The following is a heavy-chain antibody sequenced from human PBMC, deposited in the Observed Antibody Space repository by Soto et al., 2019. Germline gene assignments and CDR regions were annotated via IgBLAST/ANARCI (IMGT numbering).Heavy chain of an antibody. V-gene: IGHV3-30-3*01. Sequence: QVQLVESGGGVVQPGRSLRLSCAASGFTFSSYAMHWVRQAPGKGLEWVAVISYDGSNKYYADSVKGRFTISRDNSKNTLYLQMNSLRAEDTAVYYCAREPLPYYYYYGMDVWGQGTTVTVSS. CDR1: GFTFSSYA. CDR3: AREPLPYYYYYGMDV. J-gene: IGHJ6*02. CDR2: ISYDGSNK.